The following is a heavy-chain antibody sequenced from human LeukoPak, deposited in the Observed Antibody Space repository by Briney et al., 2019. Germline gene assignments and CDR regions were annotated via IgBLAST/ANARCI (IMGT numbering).Heavy chain of an antibody. Sequence: GSLRLSCVASGFTISSYWMTWVRQPPGKGLEWIGYFYYSGSTYYNPSLKSRVTISVDTSKNQLSLKLSSVTAADTAVYYCARESNYHGSGTGWFDPWGQGTLVTVSS. CDR1: GFTISSYW. CDR3: ARESNYHGSGTGWFDP. V-gene: IGHV4-59*12. D-gene: IGHD3-10*01. CDR2: FYYSGST. J-gene: IGHJ5*02.